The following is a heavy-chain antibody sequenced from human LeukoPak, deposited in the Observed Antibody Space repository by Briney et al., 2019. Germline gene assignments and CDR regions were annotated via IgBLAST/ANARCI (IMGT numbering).Heavy chain of an antibody. J-gene: IGHJ4*02. V-gene: IGHV4-61*01. CDR1: GGSVSSGSYY. CDR3: ARFRDSGSLYYFDY. CDR2: IYYSGST. Sequence: SETLSLTCTVSGGSVSSGSYYWSWIRQPPGKGLEWIGYIYYSGSTNYNPSLKSRATISVDTSKNQFSLKLSSVTAADTAVYYCARFRDSGSLYYFDYWGQGTLVTVSS. D-gene: IGHD1-26*01.